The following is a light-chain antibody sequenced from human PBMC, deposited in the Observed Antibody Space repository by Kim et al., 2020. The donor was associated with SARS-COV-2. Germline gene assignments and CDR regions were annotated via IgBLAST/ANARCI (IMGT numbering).Light chain of an antibody. J-gene: IGLJ3*02. CDR1: SGTIASNY. CDR2: EDN. CDR3: QSYDRTTAGV. V-gene: IGLV6-57*02. Sequence: NFMLTQPHSVSESPGKTVTISCTGSSGTIASNYVQWYQQRPGSAPTTVIFEDNKRPSGVPDRYSGSIDSSSNSASLTNSGLKTEDEADYYGQSYDRTTAGVFGGGPQLTVL.